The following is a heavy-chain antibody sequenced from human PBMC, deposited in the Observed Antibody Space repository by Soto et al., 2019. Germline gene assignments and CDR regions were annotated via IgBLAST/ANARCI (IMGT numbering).Heavy chain of an antibody. CDR3: ARVMRWYYDEGIDP. CDR1: GGSISSYY. Sequence: QVQLQESGPGLVKPSETLSLTCTVSGGSISSYYWSWIRQPPGKGLGWVGYVYYSGSTNNNPSLTLRRTIPADTSKKQFSLKLSSMTAADTDVYYCARVMRWYYDEGIDPWGHRTLVTASS. J-gene: IGHJ5*02. D-gene: IGHD3-3*01. CDR2: VYYSGST. V-gene: IGHV4-59*01.